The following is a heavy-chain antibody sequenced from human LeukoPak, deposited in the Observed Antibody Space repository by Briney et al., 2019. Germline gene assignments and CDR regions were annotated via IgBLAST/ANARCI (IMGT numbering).Heavy chain of an antibody. CDR1: GFTFDDYA. Sequence: GRSLRLSCAASGFTFDDYAMHWVRQAPGKGLEWVSGISWNSGSIGYADSVKGRFTISRDNAKNSLYPQMNSLRADDTALYYCAKRGSSWNFDYWGQGTLVTVSS. J-gene: IGHJ4*02. CDR3: AKRGSSWNFDY. CDR2: ISWNSGSI. D-gene: IGHD6-13*01. V-gene: IGHV3-9*01.